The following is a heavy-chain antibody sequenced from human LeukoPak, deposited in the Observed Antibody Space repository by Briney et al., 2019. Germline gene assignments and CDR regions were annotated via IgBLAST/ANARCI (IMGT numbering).Heavy chain of an antibody. CDR1: GFTFNNFA. J-gene: IGHJ4*02. V-gene: IGHV3-23*01. CDR2: VNFRGTIS. D-gene: IGHD7-27*01. Sequence: GGSLRLSCAASGFTFNNFAMNWVRQAPGKGLEWVSSVNFRGTISYYADSVKGRFTISRDNSKNTLFLQMDSLRAEDAAIYYCANGERGIDYWGQGTLVTVSS. CDR3: ANGERGIDY.